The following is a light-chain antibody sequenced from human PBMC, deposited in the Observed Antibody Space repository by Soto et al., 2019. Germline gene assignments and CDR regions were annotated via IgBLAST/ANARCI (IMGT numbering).Light chain of an antibody. V-gene: IGKV1-5*01. CDR3: QQYNSYSPPT. CDR2: GVS. Sequence: DIQMTQSPSTLSASVGDTVTVTCRASQSVSGWLAWYQQKPGKAPSLLIYGVSSLQSGVPSRFSGSGSGTEYTLTISSLQPDDFATYYCQQYNSYSPPTFGQGTKVDIK. J-gene: IGKJ1*01. CDR1: QSVSGW.